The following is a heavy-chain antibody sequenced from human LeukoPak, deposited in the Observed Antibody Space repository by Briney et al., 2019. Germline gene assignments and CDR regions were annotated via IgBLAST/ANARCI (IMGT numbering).Heavy chain of an antibody. D-gene: IGHD6-19*01. J-gene: IGHJ4*02. CDR1: GGSIRSSNW. Sequence: SETLSLTCAVSGGSIRSSNWWSWVRQPPGKGLEWIGEISHSGSTNYNPSLKSRVTISVDQSKNQFSLEVTSVTVADTAEYYCATLNPTVAFTMDYWGQGTLVTVSS. CDR3: ATLNPTVAFTMDY. V-gene: IGHV4-4*02. CDR2: ISHSGST.